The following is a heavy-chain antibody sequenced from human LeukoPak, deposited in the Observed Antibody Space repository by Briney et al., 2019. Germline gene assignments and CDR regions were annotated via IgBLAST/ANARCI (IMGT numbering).Heavy chain of an antibody. Sequence: TSVKVSCKASGYTFTGYYMHWVRQAPGQGLEWMGWINPNSGGTNYAQKFQGRVTMTRDTSISTAYMELSRLRSDDTAVYYCARVPGGITMGEAWFDPWGQGTLVTVSS. CDR2: INPNSGGT. J-gene: IGHJ5*02. D-gene: IGHD3-10*01. CDR3: ARVPGGITMGEAWFDP. CDR1: GYTFTGYY. V-gene: IGHV1-2*02.